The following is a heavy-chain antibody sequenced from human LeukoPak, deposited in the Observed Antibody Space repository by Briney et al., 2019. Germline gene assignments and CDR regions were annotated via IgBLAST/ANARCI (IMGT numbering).Heavy chain of an antibody. CDR1: GGTFSSYA. CDR3: ARGDWSETSGQRISFHY. Sequence: ASVKVSCKASGGTFSSYAISWVRQAPGQGLEWMGGIIPIFGTANYAQKLQGRVTMTTDTSTSTAYMELRSLRSDDTAVYYCARGDWSETSGQRISFHYWGQGTLVTVSS. D-gene: IGHD6-19*01. V-gene: IGHV1-69*05. CDR2: IIPIFGTA. J-gene: IGHJ4*02.